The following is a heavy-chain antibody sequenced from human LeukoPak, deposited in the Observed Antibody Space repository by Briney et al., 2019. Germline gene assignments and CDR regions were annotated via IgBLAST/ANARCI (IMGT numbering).Heavy chain of an antibody. Sequence: ASVKVSCKASGYTFTSYGISWVRQAPGQGLEWMGWISAYNGNTNYAQKLQGRVTMTTDTSTSTAYTELRSLRSDDTAVYYCARYYYDSSGYYYFDYWGQGTLVTVSS. V-gene: IGHV1-18*01. CDR3: ARYYYDSSGYYYFDY. D-gene: IGHD3-22*01. CDR2: ISAYNGNT. J-gene: IGHJ4*02. CDR1: GYTFTSYG.